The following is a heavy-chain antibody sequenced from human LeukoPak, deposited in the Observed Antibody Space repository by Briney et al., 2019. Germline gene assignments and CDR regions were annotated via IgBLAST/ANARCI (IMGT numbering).Heavy chain of an antibody. CDR1: GFTFRSYW. Sequence: GGSLRLSCATSGFTFRSYWMSWVRQAPGKGLGWVANIKQDGSEKYYVDSVKGRFTISRDNAKNSLYLQVNSLRAEDTAVYYCARDRGSYCSGGSCHFFDYWGQGTLVTVSS. J-gene: IGHJ4*02. D-gene: IGHD2-15*01. CDR3: ARDRGSYCSGGSCHFFDY. V-gene: IGHV3-7*01. CDR2: IKQDGSEK.